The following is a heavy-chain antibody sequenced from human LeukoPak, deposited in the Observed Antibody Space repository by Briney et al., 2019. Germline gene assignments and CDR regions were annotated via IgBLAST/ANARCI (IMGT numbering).Heavy chain of an antibody. CDR3: ASSPPRGGRP. CDR1: GFSFSTYN. D-gene: IGHD3-16*01. CDR2: ISTYGTTM. Sequence: GGSLRLSCAASGFSFSTYNMNWVRQAPGKGPEWISYISTYGTTMYYADSVKGRFTIYKDNANNSLYLQMNSLSAEDTAVYYCASSPPRGGRPWGQGTLVTVSS. J-gene: IGHJ5*02. V-gene: IGHV3-48*01.